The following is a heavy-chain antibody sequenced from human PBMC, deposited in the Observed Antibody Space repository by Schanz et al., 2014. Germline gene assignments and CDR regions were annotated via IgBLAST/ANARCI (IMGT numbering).Heavy chain of an antibody. D-gene: IGHD6-6*01. J-gene: IGHJ4*02. CDR1: GYTFTSHG. CDR2: IIPSLGLA. V-gene: IGHV1-69*10. Sequence: QVQLVQSGAEVKKPGASVKVSCKASGYTFTSHGISWVRQAPGQGLEWMGWIIPSLGLAKYEQKFQDKVTITADTSTTTAYMELSGLRSEDTAVYYCARDQSPYTNSSDVRYFDYWGQGSLVTVSS. CDR3: ARDQSPYTNSSDVRYFDY.